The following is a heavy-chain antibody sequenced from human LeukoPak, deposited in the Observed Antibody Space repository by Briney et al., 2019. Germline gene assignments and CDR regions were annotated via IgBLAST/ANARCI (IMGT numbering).Heavy chain of an antibody. Sequence: SVKVSCKASGGTFSSYAISWVRQAPGQGLEWMGGIIPNFGTANYAQKFQGRVTITADESTSTAYMELSSLRSEDTAVYYCARDDSSGYYRNWFDPWGQGTLVTVSS. CDR3: ARDDSSGYYRNWFDP. D-gene: IGHD3-22*01. J-gene: IGHJ5*02. CDR1: GGTFSSYA. V-gene: IGHV1-69*13. CDR2: IIPNFGTA.